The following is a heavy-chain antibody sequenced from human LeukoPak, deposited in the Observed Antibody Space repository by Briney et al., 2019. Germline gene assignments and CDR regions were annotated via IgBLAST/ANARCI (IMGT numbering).Heavy chain of an antibody. J-gene: IGHJ4*02. Sequence: PGGSLRLSCAASGFTFNTYTMNWVRQAPGKGLEWVSSITSSSTDIYSADSVKGRFTISRDNAKNFLYLQMNSLRAEDTAVYYCARTYYDILTGYNPYFDYWGQGILVTVSS. CDR3: ARTYYDILTGYNPYFDY. CDR2: ITSSSTDI. CDR1: GFTFNTYT. V-gene: IGHV3-21*01. D-gene: IGHD3-9*01.